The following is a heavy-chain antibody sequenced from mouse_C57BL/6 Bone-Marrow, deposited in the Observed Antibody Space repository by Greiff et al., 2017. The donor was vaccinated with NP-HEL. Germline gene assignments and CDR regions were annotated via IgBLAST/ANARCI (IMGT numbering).Heavy chain of an antibody. Sequence: DVKLQESGAELVRPGASVKLSCTASGFNIKDDYMHWVKQRPEQGLEWIGWIDPENGDTEYASKFQGKATITADTSSNTAYLQLSSLTSEDTAVYYCTYYLYAMDYWGQGTSVTVSS. CDR3: TYYLYAMDY. CDR2: IDPENGDT. D-gene: IGHD1-1*01. J-gene: IGHJ4*01. CDR1: GFNIKDDY. V-gene: IGHV14-4*01.